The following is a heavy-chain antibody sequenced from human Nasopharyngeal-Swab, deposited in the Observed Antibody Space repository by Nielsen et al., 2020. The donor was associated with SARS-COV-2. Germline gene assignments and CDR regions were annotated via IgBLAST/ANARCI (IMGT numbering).Heavy chain of an antibody. D-gene: IGHD3-3*01. Sequence: LRLSCAVSGGSISSGGYSWSWIRQPPGKGLEWIGYIYHSGSTYYNPSLKSRVTISVDRSKNRFSLKLSSVTAADTAVYYCARGGVVPWFDYWGQGTLVTVSS. V-gene: IGHV4-30-2*01. CDR2: IYHSGST. CDR3: ARGGVVPWFDY. J-gene: IGHJ4*02. CDR1: GGSISSGGYS.